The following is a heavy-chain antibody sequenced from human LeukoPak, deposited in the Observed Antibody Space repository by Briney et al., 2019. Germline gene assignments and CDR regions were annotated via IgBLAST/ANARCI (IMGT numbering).Heavy chain of an antibody. CDR2: TYYRSKWYN. V-gene: IGHV6-1*01. J-gene: IGHJ4*02. CDR3: ARLHCSSTSCSALDS. D-gene: IGHD2-2*01. Sequence: SQTLSLTCAISGDSVSSNSAAWNWIRQSPSRGLGWMGRTYYRSKWYNDYAVSVKSRITINPDTSKNQFSLQLNSVTPEDTAVYYCARLHCSSTSCSALDSWGQGTLVTVSS. CDR1: GDSVSSNSAA.